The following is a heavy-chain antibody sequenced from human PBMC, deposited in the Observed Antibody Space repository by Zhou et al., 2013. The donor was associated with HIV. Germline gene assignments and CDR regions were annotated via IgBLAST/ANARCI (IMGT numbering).Heavy chain of an antibody. J-gene: IGHJ4*02. V-gene: IGHV1-69*12. D-gene: IGHD4-17*01. CDR1: GGSFSSYA. CDR3: VRANYGGNSQSFFDY. Sequence: QVQLVQSGAEVKKPGSSVKVSCKASGGSFSSYAISWVRQAPGQGLEWMGGIIPIFGTANYAQSFQDRVTITADDSTTTASMELSSLRSEDTAMYYCVRANYGGNSQSFFDYWGQGTLVTVSS. CDR2: IIPIFGTA.